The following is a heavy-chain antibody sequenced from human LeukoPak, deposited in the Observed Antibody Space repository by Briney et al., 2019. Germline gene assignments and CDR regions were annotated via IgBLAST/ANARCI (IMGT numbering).Heavy chain of an antibody. CDR2: IYHSGTT. V-gene: IGHV4-38-2*02. Sequence: SSETLSLTCTVSGDSISNGHYWGWIRQPPGKGLDWIGSIYHSGTTYYNPSLKSRVTLSVDKSMSQFSLRLTSVTAADTAGYYCARGPRGSPGLRWFDPWGQGILVTVSS. CDR3: ARGPRGSPGLRWFDP. CDR1: GDSISNGHY. D-gene: IGHD2-8*02. J-gene: IGHJ5*02.